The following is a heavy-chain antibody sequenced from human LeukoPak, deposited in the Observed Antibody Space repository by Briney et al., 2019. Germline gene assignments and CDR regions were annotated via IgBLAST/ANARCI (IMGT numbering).Heavy chain of an antibody. Sequence: GGSLRLSCAASGFTFDDYAMSWVRQAPGKGLEWVSVISGNGGTIYYADSVKGRFTISRDNAKNSLYLQMNSLRAEDTAVYYCARDLGYCSSTSCSLFDYWGQGTLVTVSS. CDR1: GFTFDDYA. CDR3: ARDLGYCSSTSCSLFDY. D-gene: IGHD2-2*01. V-gene: IGHV3-23*01. CDR2: ISGNGGTI. J-gene: IGHJ4*02.